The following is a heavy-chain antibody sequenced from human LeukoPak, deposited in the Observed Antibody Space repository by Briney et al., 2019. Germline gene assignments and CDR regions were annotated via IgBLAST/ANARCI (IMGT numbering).Heavy chain of an antibody. D-gene: IGHD1-26*01. Sequence: GRSLRLSCAASGFTFSSYGMHWVRQAPGKGLEWVAVIWYDGSNKYYADSVKGRFTISRDNSKNTLYLQMNSLRVEDTAVYYCAKGREWELPIPPKDFDYWGQGTLVTVSS. CDR2: IWYDGSNK. J-gene: IGHJ4*02. CDR1: GFTFSSYG. V-gene: IGHV3-33*06. CDR3: AKGREWELPIPPKDFDY.